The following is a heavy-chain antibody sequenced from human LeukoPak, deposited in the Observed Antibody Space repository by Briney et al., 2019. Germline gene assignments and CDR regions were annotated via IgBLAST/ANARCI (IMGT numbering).Heavy chain of an antibody. CDR1: GFTFSSYW. V-gene: IGHV3-7*01. CDR2: IKQDGIEQ. CDR3: ARVGGSAWHFDC. Sequence: GGSLRLSCAASGFTFSSYWMTWVRQAPGKGLEWVANIKQDGIEQYYVDSVKGRFTISRDNAKNSLYLQMNSLRGEDTALYYCARVGGSAWHFDCWGQGSLVTVSS. J-gene: IGHJ4*02. D-gene: IGHD6-19*01.